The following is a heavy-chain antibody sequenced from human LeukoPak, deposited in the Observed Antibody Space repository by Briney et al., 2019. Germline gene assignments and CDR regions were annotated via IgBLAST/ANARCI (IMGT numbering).Heavy chain of an antibody. Sequence: GGSLRLPCAASGFTFSGYWMHWVRQAPGKGLVWVARIDRDGGSISYADSVKGRFTVSRENAKNTLSLQMIRLRAEDTAVYYCARELAYYYDAGSYNIDSWGQGTLVTVSS. V-gene: IGHV3-74*01. D-gene: IGHD3-22*01. J-gene: IGHJ4*02. CDR3: ARELAYYYDAGSYNIDS. CDR2: IDRDGGSI. CDR1: GFTFSGYW.